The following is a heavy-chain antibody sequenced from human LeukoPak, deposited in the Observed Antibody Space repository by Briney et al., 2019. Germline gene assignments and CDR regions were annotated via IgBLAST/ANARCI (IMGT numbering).Heavy chain of an antibody. D-gene: IGHD7-27*01. CDR3: ASGTMKGANWGSSIARRGAFDI. Sequence: VKVSCKASGGTFSSYAISWVRQAPGQGLEWMGRIIPILGIANYAQKFQGRVTITADESTSTAYMELSSLRSEDTAVYYCASGTMKGANWGSSIARRGAFDIWGQGTMVTVSS. CDR1: GGTFSSYA. V-gene: IGHV1-69*04. CDR2: IIPILGIA. J-gene: IGHJ3*02.